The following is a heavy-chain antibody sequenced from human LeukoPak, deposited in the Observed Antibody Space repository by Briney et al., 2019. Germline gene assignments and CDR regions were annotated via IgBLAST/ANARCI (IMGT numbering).Heavy chain of an antibody. CDR2: IYYSGST. CDR3: AGSYYDILTGYLELGYFDY. D-gene: IGHD3-9*01. Sequence: SETLSLTCTVSGGSISSYYRSWIRQPPGKGLEWIGYIYYSGSTNYNPSLKSRVTISVDTSKNQFSLKLSSVTAADTAVYYCAGSYYDILTGYLELGYFDYWGQGTLVTVSS. V-gene: IGHV4-59*01. J-gene: IGHJ4*02. CDR1: GGSISSYY.